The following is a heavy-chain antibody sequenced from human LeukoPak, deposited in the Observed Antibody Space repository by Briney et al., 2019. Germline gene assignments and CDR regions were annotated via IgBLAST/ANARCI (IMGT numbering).Heavy chain of an antibody. Sequence: GGSLRLSCAASGFTFSSYAMSWVRQAPGKGLEWVSAISGSGGNTYYADSVKGRFTISRDNSKNTLYLQMNSLRAEDTAVYYCAKSLRNWNYVPFLGYWGQGTLVTVSS. V-gene: IGHV3-23*01. CDR1: GFTFSSYA. CDR3: AKSLRNWNYVPFLGY. J-gene: IGHJ4*02. CDR2: ISGSGGNT. D-gene: IGHD1-7*01.